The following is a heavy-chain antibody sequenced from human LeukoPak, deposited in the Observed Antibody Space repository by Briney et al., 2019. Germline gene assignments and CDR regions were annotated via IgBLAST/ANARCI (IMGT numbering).Heavy chain of an antibody. CDR2: IYYSGST. D-gene: IGHD4-17*01. CDR3: ARQPTTEYYFDY. J-gene: IGHJ4*02. CDR1: GGSISSSSYY. V-gene: IGHV4-39*01. Sequence: SETLSLTCTVSGGSISSSSYYWGWIRQPPGKGLEWIGSIYYSGSTYYNPSLKSRVTISVDTSKNQFSLKLSSVTVADTAVYYCARQPTTEYYFDYWGQGTLVTVSS.